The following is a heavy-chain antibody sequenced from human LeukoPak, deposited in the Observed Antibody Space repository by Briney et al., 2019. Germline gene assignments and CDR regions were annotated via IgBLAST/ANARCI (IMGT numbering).Heavy chain of an antibody. V-gene: IGHV3-49*04. CDR1: GFTFGDYA. J-gene: IGHJ6*03. CDR2: IRSKTYGGTT. Sequence: GGSLRLSCTASGFTFGDYAMSWVRQAPGKGLEWVVFIRSKTYGGTTEYAASGKVRFTISRDDSKSIAYLQMNSLNSEDTGVYYCTKKSDYVWGSYRYYYYYMEVWGKGTTVTVSS. CDR3: TKKSDYVWGSYRYYYYYMEV. D-gene: IGHD3-16*02.